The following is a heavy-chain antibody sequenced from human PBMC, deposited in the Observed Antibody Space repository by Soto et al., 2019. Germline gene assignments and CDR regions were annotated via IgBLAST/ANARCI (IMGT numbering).Heavy chain of an antibody. CDR3: ARDQGDGRDLSAFDI. CDR1: GGSISSGDYY. J-gene: IGHJ3*02. D-gene: IGHD3-3*01. Sequence: QVQLQESGPGLVKPSQTLSLTCTVSGGSISSGDYYWSWIRQPPGKCLEWIGYIYYSGSTYYNPSLKSRVTIAVDTSKNQFSLKLSSVTAADTAVYYCARDQGDGRDLSAFDIWGQGTMVTVSS. V-gene: IGHV4-30-4*01. CDR2: IYYSGST.